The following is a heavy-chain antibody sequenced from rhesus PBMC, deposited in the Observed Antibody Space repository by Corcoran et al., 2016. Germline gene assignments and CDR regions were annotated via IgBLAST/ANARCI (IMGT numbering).Heavy chain of an antibody. Sequence: QVQLQESGPGLVKPSETLSLTCAVSGGSISDSYRGSWIRQPPGKGLEWIGYIVGSIKSTNYTPSLKSRVTISKDTSKNQFSLKLSSVTAADTAVYYCARDIGTDYWGQGVLVTVSS. CDR3: ARDIGTDY. CDR2: IVGSIKST. D-gene: IGHD1-1*01. CDR1: GGSISDSYR. J-gene: IGHJ4*01. V-gene: IGHV4S10*01.